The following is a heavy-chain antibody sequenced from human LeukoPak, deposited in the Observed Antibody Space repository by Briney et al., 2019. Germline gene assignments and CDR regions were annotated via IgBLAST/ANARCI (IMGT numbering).Heavy chain of an antibody. Sequence: GGSLRLSCAASGFTFSNYAMSWVRQAPGKGLEWVSVISGSGGSTYYADSVKGRFTISRDNSKNTLYLQMNSLRAEDTAVYYCAKGLVPYYYYGMDVWGQGTTVTVSS. D-gene: IGHD3-16*01. V-gene: IGHV3-23*01. CDR1: GFTFSNYA. J-gene: IGHJ6*02. CDR3: AKGLVPYYYYGMDV. CDR2: ISGSGGST.